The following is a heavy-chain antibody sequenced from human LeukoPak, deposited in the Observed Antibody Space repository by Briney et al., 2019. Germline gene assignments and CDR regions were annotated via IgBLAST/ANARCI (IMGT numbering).Heavy chain of an antibody. CDR1: GFTFSSYE. CDR2: ISSSGSTI. J-gene: IGHJ4*02. D-gene: IGHD4-11*01. V-gene: IGHV3-48*03. CDR3: AREDSTTVTFYFDY. Sequence: GGSLRLSCAASGFTFSSYEMNWVRQTPGKGLEWVSYISSSGSTIYYADSVKGRFTISRDNAKNSLYLQMNSLRAEDTAVYYCAREDSTTVTFYFDYWGLGTMVAVSS.